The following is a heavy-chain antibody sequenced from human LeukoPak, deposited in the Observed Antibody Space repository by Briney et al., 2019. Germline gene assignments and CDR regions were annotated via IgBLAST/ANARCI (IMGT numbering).Heavy chain of an antibody. CDR2: ISGSGGST. J-gene: IGHJ4*02. D-gene: IGHD5-18*01. CDR1: GFTFSSYA. V-gene: IGHV3-23*01. Sequence: GGSLRLSCAASGFTFSSYAVSWVRQAPGKGLEWVSAISGSGGSTYYADSVKGRFTISRDNSKNTLYLQMNSLRAEDTAVYYCAKDQESGYSYGGYYFDYWGQGTLVTVSS. CDR3: AKDQESGYSYGGYYFDY.